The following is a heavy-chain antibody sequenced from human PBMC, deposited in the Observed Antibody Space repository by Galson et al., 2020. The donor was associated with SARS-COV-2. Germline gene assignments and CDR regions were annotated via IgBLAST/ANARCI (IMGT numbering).Heavy chain of an antibody. V-gene: IGHV1-24*01. CDR1: GYTLTELS. J-gene: IGHJ5*02. CDR3: ATAPAVVVPAASSRDNWFDP. D-gene: IGHD2-2*01. Sequence: ASVKVSCKVSGYTLTELSMHWVRQAPGKGLEWMGGFDPEDGETIYAQKFQGRVTMTEDTSTDTAYMELSSLRSEDTAVYYCATAPAVVVPAASSRDNWFDPWGQGTLVTVSS. CDR2: FDPEDGET.